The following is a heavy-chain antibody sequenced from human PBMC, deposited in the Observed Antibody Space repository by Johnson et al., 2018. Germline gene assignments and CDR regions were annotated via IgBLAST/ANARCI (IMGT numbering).Heavy chain of an antibody. CDR1: GFTFSSYS. J-gene: IGHJ6*02. Sequence: VQLVESGGGLVQXGGSLRLSCAASGFTFSSYSMNWFRQAPGKGLEWVSYIRSSSSTIYYAASVKGRFTISRDNAKNSLYLQMNSLRDEDTAVYYWSRASTLTAIPIDGMDVWGQGTTVTVSS. V-gene: IGHV3-48*02. D-gene: IGHD2-21*02. CDR3: SRASTLTAIPIDGMDV. CDR2: IRSSSSTI.